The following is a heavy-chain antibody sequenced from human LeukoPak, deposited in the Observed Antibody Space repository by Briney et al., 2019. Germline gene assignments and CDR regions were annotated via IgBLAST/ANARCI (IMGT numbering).Heavy chain of an antibody. V-gene: IGHV4-34*01. Sequence: AETLSLTCAVYGRSFSGSYWSWVSQPPGKGREWHGEINHSGSTNYNPSRRGRVTISVNTSKTQFSLKLSSVTAADTAVYYCARAVAGPGDVWGNGTTVTVSS. D-gene: IGHD6-19*01. CDR3: ARAVAGPGDV. J-gene: IGHJ6*04. CDR1: GRSFSGSY. CDR2: INHSGST.